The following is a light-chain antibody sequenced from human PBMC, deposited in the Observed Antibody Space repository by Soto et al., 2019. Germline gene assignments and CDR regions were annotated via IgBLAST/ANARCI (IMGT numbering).Light chain of an antibody. CDR1: SRDFGGYNY. Sequence: QSALTQPASVSGSPGQSITISCTGTSRDFGGYNYVSWYQQHPGKAPKLMIYDVSNRPSGVSNRFSGSKSGNTASLTISGLQAEDEADYYCSSYTSSSTQGVFGGGTKLTVL. CDR3: SSYTSSSTQGV. V-gene: IGLV2-14*01. J-gene: IGLJ2*01. CDR2: DVS.